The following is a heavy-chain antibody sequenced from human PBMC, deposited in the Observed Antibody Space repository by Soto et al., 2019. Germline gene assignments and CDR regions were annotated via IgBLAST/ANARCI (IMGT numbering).Heavy chain of an antibody. CDR2: ISSSSTYI. CDR3: AREGLQLVLDYFDY. V-gene: IGHV3-21*06. J-gene: IGHJ4*02. D-gene: IGHD6-6*01. Sequence: EVQLVESGGGLVKPGGSLRLSCAASGFTFSGYSMNWVRQAPGKGLEWVSSISSSSTYIKYADSVKGRFTISRDSAKNSLYLHMNSLRAEDTAMYYCAREGLQLVLDYFDYWGQGTLVTVSS. CDR1: GFTFSGYS.